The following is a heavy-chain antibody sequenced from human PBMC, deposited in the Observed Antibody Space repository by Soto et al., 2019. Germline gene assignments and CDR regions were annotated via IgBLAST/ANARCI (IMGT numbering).Heavy chain of an antibody. CDR2: IYPGDSDT. V-gene: IGHV5-51*01. J-gene: IGHJ3*02. D-gene: IGHD3-22*01. CDR3: ARPRGGYYDSSGYFDASDI. Sequence: GESLKISCKGSGYSFTSYWIGWVRQMPGKGLEWMGIIYPGDSDTRYSPSFQGQVTISADKSISTAYLQWSSLKASDTAMYYCARPRGGYYDSSGYFDASDIWGQGTMVTVSS. CDR1: GYSFTSYW.